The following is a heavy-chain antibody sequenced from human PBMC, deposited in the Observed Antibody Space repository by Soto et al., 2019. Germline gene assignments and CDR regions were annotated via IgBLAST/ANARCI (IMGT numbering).Heavy chain of an antibody. CDR2: ISYDETNK. CDR3: ARDSPYSSGYSDAFDI. J-gene: IGHJ3*02. Sequence: QVQLVESGGGVVQPGRSLGLSCAASGFTFSTYVMHWVRQAPGKGLEWVAVISYDETNKYYADSVKGRFTISRDNSKNTLYLQMNSLRAEDTAVYYCARDSPYSSGYSDAFDIWGQGTMVTVSS. CDR1: GFTFSTYV. V-gene: IGHV3-30-3*01. D-gene: IGHD3-22*01.